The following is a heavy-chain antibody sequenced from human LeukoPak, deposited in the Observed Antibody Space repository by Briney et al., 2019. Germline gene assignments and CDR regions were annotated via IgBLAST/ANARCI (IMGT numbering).Heavy chain of an antibody. CDR1: GFTFSSYW. Sequence: PGGSLRLSCAASGFTFSSYWMSWVRQAQGKGLEWVANIKQDGSDKYYVDSVKGRFTISRDNAKNSLYLQMDTLRTEDTAVYCCARASRTFEEYSGQGTLVTVSS. CDR2: IKQDGSDK. D-gene: IGHD2/OR15-2a*01. V-gene: IGHV3-7*05. J-gene: IGHJ4*02. CDR3: ARASRTFEEY.